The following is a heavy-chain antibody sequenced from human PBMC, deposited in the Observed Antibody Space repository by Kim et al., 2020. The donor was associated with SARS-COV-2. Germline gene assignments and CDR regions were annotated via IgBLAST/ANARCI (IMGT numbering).Heavy chain of an antibody. D-gene: IGHD3-10*01. CDR3: SKDHGSGRIPPRYFDY. J-gene: IGHJ4*02. CDR1: GFTFDDYA. Sequence: GGSLRLSCAASGFTFDDYAMHWVRQAPGKGLEWVSGISWNSGSIDYADSVKGRFTISRDNAKNSLYLQMNSLRAEDTALYYCSKDHGSGRIPPRYFDYWGQGTLVTVSS. CDR2: ISWNSGSI. V-gene: IGHV3-9*01.